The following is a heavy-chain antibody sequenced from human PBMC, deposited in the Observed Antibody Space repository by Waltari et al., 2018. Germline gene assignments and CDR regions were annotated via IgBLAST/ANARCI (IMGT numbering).Heavy chain of an antibody. V-gene: IGHV4-61*09. CDR3: ARNGYEAHFDY. D-gene: IGHD5-12*01. CDR1: GGSISSGSYY. CDR2: IYTSGST. Sequence: QVQLQESGPGLVKPSQTLSLTCTVSGGSISSGSYYWSWIRQPAGKGLEWIGYIYTSGSTNYNPSLKSRVTISVDTSKNQFSLKLSSVTAADTAVDYCARNGYEAHFDYWGQGTLVTVSS. J-gene: IGHJ4*02.